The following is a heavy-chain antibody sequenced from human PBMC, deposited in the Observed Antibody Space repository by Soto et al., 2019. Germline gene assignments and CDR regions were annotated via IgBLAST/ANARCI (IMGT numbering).Heavy chain of an antibody. D-gene: IGHD4-17*01. Sequence: QLQLQESGPGLVKPSETLSLTCTVSGGSISSSSYYWGWIRQPPGKGLEWIGSIYYSGSTYYNPSLKSRVPISVDTSKNQFSLKLSSVTAADTAVYYCARRRTLRGAFDIWGQGTMVTVSS. CDR2: IYYSGST. CDR1: GGSISSSSYY. CDR3: ARRRTLRGAFDI. V-gene: IGHV4-39*01. J-gene: IGHJ3*02.